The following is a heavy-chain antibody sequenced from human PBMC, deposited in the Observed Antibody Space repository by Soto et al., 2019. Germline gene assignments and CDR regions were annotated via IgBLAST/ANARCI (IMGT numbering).Heavy chain of an antibody. D-gene: IGHD3-10*01. CDR3: TRGPRPTSIGTGAF. J-gene: IGHJ4*02. CDR2: ITDDGSTT. Sequence: EVKLVESGGGLFQPGGSLRLSCETSGFIFSMYWMHWVRQVPGKGPQWVARITDDGSTTYYADSVEGRFTISRDKAKNALYLQMTSLRADDTAVYYCTRGPRPTSIGTGAFWGQGTLVTVSS. V-gene: IGHV3-74*01. CDR1: GFIFSMYW.